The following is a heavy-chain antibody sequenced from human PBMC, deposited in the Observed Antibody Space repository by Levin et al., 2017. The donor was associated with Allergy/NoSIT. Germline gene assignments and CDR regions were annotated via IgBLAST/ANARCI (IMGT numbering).Heavy chain of an antibody. Sequence: GGSLRLSCAASGFTFSSYAMSWVRQAPGKGLEWVSAISGSGGSTYYADSVKGRFTISRDNSKNTPYLQMNSLSAEDTAVYYCAKGRGGTIFGEHYYYGMDVWGQGTTVTVSS. CDR3: AKGRGGTIFGEHYYYGMDV. CDR2: ISGSGGST. D-gene: IGHD3-3*01. V-gene: IGHV3-23*01. J-gene: IGHJ6*02. CDR1: GFTFSSYA.